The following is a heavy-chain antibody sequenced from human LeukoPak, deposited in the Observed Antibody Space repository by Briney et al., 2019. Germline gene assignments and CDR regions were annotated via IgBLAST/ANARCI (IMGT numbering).Heavy chain of an antibody. CDR3: AKDPADIVVVVAATAFDY. D-gene: IGHD2-15*01. CDR2: ISGSGGST. V-gene: IGHV3-23*01. J-gene: IGHJ4*02. Sequence: GGSLRLSCAASGFTFSSYAMSWVRQAPGKGLEWVSAISGSGGSTYYADSVKGRFTISRDNSKNTLYLQMNSLRVEDTAVYYCAKDPADIVVVVAATAFDYWGQGTLVTVSS. CDR1: GFTFSSYA.